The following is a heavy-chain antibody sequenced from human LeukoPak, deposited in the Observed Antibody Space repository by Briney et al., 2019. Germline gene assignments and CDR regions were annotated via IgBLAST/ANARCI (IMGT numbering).Heavy chain of an antibody. CDR2: ISYDGSNI. V-gene: IGHV3-30-3*01. J-gene: IGHJ4*02. CDR1: GFTFSSYA. CDR3: ARANLRDTFDY. Sequence: GRSLRLSCAASGFTFSSYAMHWVRQAPGRGLEWVAVISYDGSNIYYADSVKGRFTISRDNSKNTLYLQMNSLRAEDTAVYYCARANLRDTFDYWGQGTMVTVSS. D-gene: IGHD5/OR15-5a*01.